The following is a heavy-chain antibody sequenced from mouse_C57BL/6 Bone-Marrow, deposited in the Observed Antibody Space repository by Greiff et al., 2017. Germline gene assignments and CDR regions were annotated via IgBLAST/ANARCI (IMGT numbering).Heavy chain of an antibody. CDR1: GFTFSSYA. J-gene: IGHJ2*01. CDR2: ISDGGSYT. Sequence: EVKLVESGGGLVKPGGSLKLSCAASGFTFSSYAMSWVRQTPEKRLEWVAIISDGGSYTYFPANVNGLFSISRDNAKNNLYLKISHMKYKDTAMYYCASSGANWGFDYWGQGTTLTVSS. D-gene: IGHD4-1*01. V-gene: IGHV5-4*03. CDR3: ASSGANWGFDY.